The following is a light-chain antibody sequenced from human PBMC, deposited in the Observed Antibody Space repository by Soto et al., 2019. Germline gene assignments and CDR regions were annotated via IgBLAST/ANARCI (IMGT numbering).Light chain of an antibody. CDR2: VAS. CDR1: QSVGTY. CDR3: QQSSSTPRT. Sequence: DIQMTQSPSSLSASVGDRVTITCRASQSVGTYLSWYQQKERKAPKLLINVASTLQSGVPSRVSGSGSGTDFTLAISSLQPEDFATDYCQQSSSTPRTFCVGTRVEIK. V-gene: IGKV1-39*01. J-gene: IGKJ4*01.